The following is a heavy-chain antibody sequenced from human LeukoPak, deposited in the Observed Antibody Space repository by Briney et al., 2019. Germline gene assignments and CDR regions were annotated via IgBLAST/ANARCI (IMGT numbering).Heavy chain of an antibody. J-gene: IGHJ6*03. Sequence: GGSLRLSCAASGFTFRNYGIHWVRQAPGTGLEWVAFIRYDGSEQYYADSVKGRFTISRDSSKNTLYLQMNSLRPEDTAVYYCAKGRDYYMDVWGKGTTATVSS. V-gene: IGHV3-30*02. CDR1: GFTFRNYG. CDR3: AKGRDYYMDV. CDR2: IRYDGSEQ.